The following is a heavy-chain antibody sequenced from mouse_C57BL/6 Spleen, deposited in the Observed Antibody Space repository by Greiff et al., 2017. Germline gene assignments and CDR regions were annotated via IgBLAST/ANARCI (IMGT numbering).Heavy chain of an antibody. D-gene: IGHD2-3*01. J-gene: IGHJ4*01. Sequence: EVQLQQSGPELVKPGASVKISCTASGYTFTDYYMNWVKQSHGKSLEWIGDINPNDGGTSYTQKFKGKATLTVDTSSSTAYLELRSLTSEDSAVYHCASGLDGYYGGYYDALDYWGQGTPVTVSS. CDR2: INPNDGGT. CDR1: GYTFTDYY. CDR3: ASGLDGYYGGYYDALDY. V-gene: IGHV1-26*01.